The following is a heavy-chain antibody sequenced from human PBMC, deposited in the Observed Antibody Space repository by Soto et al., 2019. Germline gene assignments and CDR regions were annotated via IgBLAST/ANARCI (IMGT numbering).Heavy chain of an antibody. Sequence: QVHLVQSGVEVRKPGASVKVSCQASGYAVSNYGITWVRQAPGQGLEWMGWISAYNGTTHYAQNLQGRVTMTTDTSTNTVYMELRNLRSDDTAVYYFAKSGGEAELLILDFWGQGTRVTVST. V-gene: IGHV1-18*01. J-gene: IGHJ4*02. CDR1: GYAVSNYG. CDR3: AKSGGEAELLILDF. CDR2: ISAYNGTT. D-gene: IGHD1-26*01.